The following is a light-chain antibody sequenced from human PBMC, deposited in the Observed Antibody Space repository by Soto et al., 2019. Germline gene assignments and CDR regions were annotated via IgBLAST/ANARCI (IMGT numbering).Light chain of an antibody. J-gene: IGLJ2*01. Sequence: QSALTQPASVSGSPGQSITISCTGTSSDVGGYNYVSWYQQHPGKAPKLMIYDVSNRPSGVSARFSGSKSGNTASLTISGLQAEDEADYHCSSYTSTSTRGVVFGGGTKLTVL. CDR1: SSDVGGYNY. V-gene: IGLV2-14*01. CDR2: DVS. CDR3: SSYTSTSTRGVV.